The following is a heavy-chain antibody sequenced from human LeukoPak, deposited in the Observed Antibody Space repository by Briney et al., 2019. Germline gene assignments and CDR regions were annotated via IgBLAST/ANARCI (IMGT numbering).Heavy chain of an antibody. D-gene: IGHD6-13*01. CDR3: AKRHSSSWYSISSTFDY. CDR1: GFTFSSYA. J-gene: IGHJ4*03. CDR2: ISGSGGST. V-gene: IGHV3-23*01. Sequence: GSLRLSCAASGFTFSSYAMSWVRQAPGKGLEWVSAISGSGGSTYYADSVKGRFTISRDNSKNTLYLQMNSLRAEDTAVYYCAKRHSSSWYSISSTFDYWGQGTTVTVSS.